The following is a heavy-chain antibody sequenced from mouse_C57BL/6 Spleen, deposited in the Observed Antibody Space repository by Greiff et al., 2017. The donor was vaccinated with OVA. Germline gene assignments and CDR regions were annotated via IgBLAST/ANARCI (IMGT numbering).Heavy chain of an antibody. CDR3: ARSGDGYYYYAMDC. V-gene: IGHV1-82*01. Sequence: VKLVESGPELVKPGASVKISCKASGYAFSSSWMNWVKQRPGKGLEWIGRIYPGDGDTNYNGKFKGKATLTADKSSSTASMQRSSLTSEDAAVYFCARSGDGYYYYAMDCWGQGTSVTVSS. CDR2: IYPGDGDT. J-gene: IGHJ4*01. CDR1: GYAFSSSW. D-gene: IGHD2-3*01.